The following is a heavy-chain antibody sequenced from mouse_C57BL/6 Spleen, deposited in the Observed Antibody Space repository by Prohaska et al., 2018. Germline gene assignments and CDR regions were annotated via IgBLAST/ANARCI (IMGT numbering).Heavy chain of an antibody. J-gene: IGHJ1*03. D-gene: IGHD1-1*01. CDR3: TRSNEYGRSTSYFDV. Sequence: QVQLQLPGAVLVRPGASVTLSCKASGYTFTDYEMHWVKQTRVHGLEWIRAIDPETGGTAYNHKFKGKPILTADKSSSTAYMELRSLTSEDSAVYYCTRSNEYGRSTSYFDVWGTGTTVTGSS. CDR1: GYTFTDYE. V-gene: IGHV1-15*01. CDR2: IDPETGGT.